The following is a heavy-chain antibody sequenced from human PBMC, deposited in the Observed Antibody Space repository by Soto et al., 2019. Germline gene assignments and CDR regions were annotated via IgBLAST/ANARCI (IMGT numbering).Heavy chain of an antibody. Sequence: VKVSCKASGYTFTSYGISWVRQAPGQGLEWMGWISAYNGNTNYAQKLQGRVTMTTDTSTSTAYMELRSLRSDDTAVYYCASTGYDYVWGSYRLNAFDIWGQGTMVTVSS. J-gene: IGHJ3*02. CDR2: ISAYNGNT. CDR3: ASTGYDYVWGSYRLNAFDI. V-gene: IGHV1-18*04. CDR1: GYTFTSYG. D-gene: IGHD3-16*02.